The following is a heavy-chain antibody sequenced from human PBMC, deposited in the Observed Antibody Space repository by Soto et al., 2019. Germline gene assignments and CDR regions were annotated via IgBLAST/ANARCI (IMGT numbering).Heavy chain of an antibody. V-gene: IGHV3-30-3*01. D-gene: IGHD2-15*01. J-gene: IGHJ4*02. CDR3: ASGDCSGGSCYSAGY. Sequence: GGSLRLSCAASGFTFSSYAMHWVRQAPGKGLEWVAVISYDGSNKYYADSVKGRFTISRDNSKNTLYLQMNSLRAEDTAVYYCASGDCSGGSCYSAGYWGQGTLVTVSS. CDR2: ISYDGSNK. CDR1: GFTFSSYA.